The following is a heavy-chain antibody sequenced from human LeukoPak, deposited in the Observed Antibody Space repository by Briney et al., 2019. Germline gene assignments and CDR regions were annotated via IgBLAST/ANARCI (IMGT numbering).Heavy chain of an antibody. J-gene: IGHJ3*02. Sequence: PGRSLRLSCAASGFTFSSYGMHWVRQAPGKGLEWVAVISYDGSNKYYADSVKGRFTISRDNSKNTLYLQMNSLRAEDTAVYYCAKLSKGDYDAFDIWGQGTMVTVSS. CDR1: GFTFSSYG. V-gene: IGHV3-30*18. D-gene: IGHD4-17*01. CDR3: AKLSKGDYDAFDI. CDR2: ISYDGSNK.